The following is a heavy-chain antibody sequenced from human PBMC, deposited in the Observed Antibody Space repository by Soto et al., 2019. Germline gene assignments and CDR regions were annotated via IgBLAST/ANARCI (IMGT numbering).Heavy chain of an antibody. CDR1: GYTFTSYY. V-gene: IGHV1-46*01. CDR3: ARDKYCDSSGYYSPYYYYYGMDV. D-gene: IGHD3-22*01. CDR2: INPSGGRA. Sequence: ASVKVSCKASGYTFTSYYMHWVRQAPGQGLEWMGIINPSGGRASYAQKFQGRVTMTADESTSTAYMELSSLRSEDTAVYYCARDKYCDSSGYYSPYYYYYGMDVWGQGTTVTVSS. J-gene: IGHJ6*02.